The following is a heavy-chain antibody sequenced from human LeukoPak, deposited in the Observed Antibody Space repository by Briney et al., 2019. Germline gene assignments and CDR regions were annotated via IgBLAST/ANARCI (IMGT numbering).Heavy chain of an antibody. CDR2: ISAYNGNT. V-gene: IGHV1-18*01. D-gene: IGHD5-18*01. CDR3: AREENSYALQDPYYYGMDV. Sequence: GASVKVSCKASGYTFTSYGISWVRQAPGQGLEWMGWISAYNGNTNYAQKLQGRVTMTTDISTSTAYMELRSLRSDDTAVYYCAREENSYALQDPYYYGMDVWGQGTTVTVSS. J-gene: IGHJ6*02. CDR1: GYTFTSYG.